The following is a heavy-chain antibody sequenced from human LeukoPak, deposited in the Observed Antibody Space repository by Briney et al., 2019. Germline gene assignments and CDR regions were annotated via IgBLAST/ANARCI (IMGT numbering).Heavy chain of an antibody. CDR3: ARDLFPEIYCSGGSCPPWFDP. CDR1: GYTFTDYY. CDR2: ISAYNGNT. D-gene: IGHD2-15*01. Sequence: GATVKISCKASGYTFTDYYMHWVQQAPGQGLEWMGWISAYNGNTNYSQELQGRVTMTTDTSTSTAYVVLRSLRSDDTAVYYCARDLFPEIYCSGGSCPPWFDPWGQGTLVTVSS. J-gene: IGHJ5*02. V-gene: IGHV1-18*04.